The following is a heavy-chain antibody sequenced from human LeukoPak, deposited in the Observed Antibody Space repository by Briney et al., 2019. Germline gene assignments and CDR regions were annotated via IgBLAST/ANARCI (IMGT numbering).Heavy chain of an antibody. CDR1: GFTVSSNY. J-gene: IGHJ4*02. CDR3: ARGLSGYDYDYFDY. Sequence: GGSLRLSCAASGFTVSSNYMTWVRQAPGKGLEWVSIIYSGGSTYYADSVEGRFTISRDNSKSTLYVQMNSLRAEDTAVYYCARGLSGYDYDYFDYWGQGTLVTVSS. D-gene: IGHD5-12*01. V-gene: IGHV3-53*01. CDR2: IYSGGST.